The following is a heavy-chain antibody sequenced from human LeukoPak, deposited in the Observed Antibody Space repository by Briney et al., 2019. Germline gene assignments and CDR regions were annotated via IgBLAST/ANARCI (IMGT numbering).Heavy chain of an antibody. Sequence: GGSLRLSCAASGFTFSSYAMSWVRQVPGKGLEWVSAISGSGGSTYYADSVKGRFTISRDNSKNTLYLQMNSLRAEDTAVYYCAKDPVDTVDYYFDYWGQGTLVTVSS. J-gene: IGHJ4*02. CDR3: AKDPVDTVDYYFDY. D-gene: IGHD5-18*01. CDR2: ISGSGGST. CDR1: GFTFSSYA. V-gene: IGHV3-23*01.